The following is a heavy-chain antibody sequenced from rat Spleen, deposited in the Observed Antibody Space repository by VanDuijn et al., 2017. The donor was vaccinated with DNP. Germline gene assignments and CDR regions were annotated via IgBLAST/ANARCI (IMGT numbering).Heavy chain of an antibody. CDR1: GFTFSDYY. Sequence: EVQLAESGGGLAQPGGSLKLSCEASGFTFSDYYMAWVRQTPRKGLEWVAIISSSGSRTSYPDSVKGRFIISRDNTEGSLYLQMNSLRSEDMATYYCVRWNSGHFDYWGQGVMVTVSS. CDR3: VRWNSGHFDY. D-gene: IGHD4-3*01. CDR2: ISSSGSRT. J-gene: IGHJ2*01. V-gene: IGHV5-22*01.